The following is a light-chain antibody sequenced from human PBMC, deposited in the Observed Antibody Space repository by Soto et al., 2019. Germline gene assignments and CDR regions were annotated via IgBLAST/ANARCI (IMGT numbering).Light chain of an antibody. Sequence: ILMTQTPLSLSIIPGQTASISCKSSQSLLHSDGKTYFYWYVQKAGQAPQPLIYEVSNRFSGVPERFSGSGSRTDFTLKISRVEADDVGIYYCQQYNSLWTFGQGTKVDI. CDR2: EVS. V-gene: IGKV2D-29*01. CDR1: QSLLHSDGKTY. J-gene: IGKJ1*01. CDR3: QQYNSLWT.